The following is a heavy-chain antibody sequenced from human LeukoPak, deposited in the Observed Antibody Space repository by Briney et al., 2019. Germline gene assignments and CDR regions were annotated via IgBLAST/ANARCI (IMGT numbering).Heavy chain of an antibody. CDR3: AKSRDGYNSAADY. D-gene: IGHD5-24*01. CDR1: GFTFSSYA. Sequence: PGGSLRLSCAASGFTFSSYAMSWVRQAPRKGLEWVSGISGSGGSTYYADPVKGRFTISRDNSKNTLYLQMNSLRAEDTAVYYCAKSRDGYNSAADYWGQGTLVTVSS. J-gene: IGHJ4*02. CDR2: ISGSGGST. V-gene: IGHV3-23*01.